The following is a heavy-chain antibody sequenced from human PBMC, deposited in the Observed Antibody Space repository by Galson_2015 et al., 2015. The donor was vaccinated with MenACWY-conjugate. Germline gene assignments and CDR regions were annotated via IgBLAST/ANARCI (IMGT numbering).Heavy chain of an antibody. V-gene: IGHV5-51*03. CDR1: GYSFSSQW. CDR2: IYPGDSET. J-gene: IGHJ2*01. Sequence: QSGAEVKKPGESLKISCKGSGYSFSSQWIGWVRQMPGEGLEWMGIIYPGDSETRYSPSFQGQVTISADKSISTAYLQWSSLKASDTAMYYCARRSIAARPSYWYFDLWGRGTLVTVSS. D-gene: IGHD6-6*01. CDR3: ARRSIAARPSYWYFDL.